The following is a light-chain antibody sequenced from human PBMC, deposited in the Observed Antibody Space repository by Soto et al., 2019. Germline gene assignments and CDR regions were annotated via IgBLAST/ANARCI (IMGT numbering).Light chain of an antibody. Sequence: DLPITQSPSSVSASVGDRVTVTCRASQNVSSWLAWYQQTPGKAPKLLIYGASTLQRGVPARFSGSGSGTEFTLVISSLQPEDFATYFCQQGNRFPFTFGPGT. J-gene: IGKJ3*01. V-gene: IGKV1-12*01. CDR2: GAS. CDR3: QQGNRFPFT. CDR1: QNVSSW.